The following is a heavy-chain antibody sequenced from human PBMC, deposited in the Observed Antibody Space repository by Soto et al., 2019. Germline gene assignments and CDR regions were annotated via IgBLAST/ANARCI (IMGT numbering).Heavy chain of an antibody. CDR1: GFTVSSNY. CDR3: ARVSHRFWQQLSFYSYYMDL. V-gene: IGHV3-66*01. J-gene: IGHJ6*03. CDR2: LYSGGSA. Sequence: EVQLMESGGGLVQPGGSLRLSCAASGFTVSSNYMRWVRQVPGEGLQWVSDLYSGGSAHHADSVKDRFTISRDDSKNTVYLQMNSLRVKDTAVYYCARVSHRFWQQLSFYSYYMDLWGKGTTVTVSS. D-gene: IGHD1-1*01.